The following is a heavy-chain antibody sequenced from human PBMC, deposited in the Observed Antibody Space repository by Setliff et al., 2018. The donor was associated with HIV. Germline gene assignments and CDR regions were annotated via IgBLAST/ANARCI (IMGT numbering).Heavy chain of an antibody. CDR1: GGGFSNHA. V-gene: IGHV1-69*13. D-gene: IGHD3-16*01. J-gene: IGHJ5*02. Sequence: SVKVSCKASGGGFSNHAITWVRQAPGQGLEWMGVIIPIFTTTDYAQKSRGRLTINADESTDTAYMELRSLRSADTAIYYCATLNEYAYQTGGWFDPWGQGTPVTVSS. CDR3: ATLNEYAYQTGGWFDP. CDR2: IIPIFTTT.